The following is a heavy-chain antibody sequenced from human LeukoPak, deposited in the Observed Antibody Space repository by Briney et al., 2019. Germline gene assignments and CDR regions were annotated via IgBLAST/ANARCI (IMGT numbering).Heavy chain of an antibody. CDR2: IYYSGST. D-gene: IGHD1-26*01. CDR1: GGSISSSSYY. V-gene: IGHV4-39*07. J-gene: IGHJ5*02. CDR3: ARDVGGATIEGGNWFDP. Sequence: PSETLSLTCTVSGGSISSSSYYWGWIRQPPGKGLEWIGSIYYSGSTYYNPSLKSRVTISVDTSKNQFSLKLSSVTAADTAVYYCARDVGGATIEGGNWFDPWGQGTLVTVSS.